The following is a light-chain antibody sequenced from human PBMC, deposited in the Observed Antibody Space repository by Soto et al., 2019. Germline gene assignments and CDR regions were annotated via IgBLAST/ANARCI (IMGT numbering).Light chain of an antibody. CDR2: SYN. V-gene: IGLV1-44*01. CDR1: SSDIGSDT. Sequence: QSVLTQPPSASGTPGQRVTISCSRSSSDIGSDTINWYQQFPGAAPKFLISSYNKRPSGVPDRFSGSRSGTSASLAISGLQSEDEADYYCAAWDDSLNGPVFGGGTQLTVL. CDR3: AAWDDSLNGPV. J-gene: IGLJ2*01.